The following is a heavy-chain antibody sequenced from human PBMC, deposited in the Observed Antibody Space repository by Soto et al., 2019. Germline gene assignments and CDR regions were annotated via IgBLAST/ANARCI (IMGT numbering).Heavy chain of an antibody. Sequence: QVQLVESGGGLVRPGGSLRLSCAASGFTFSDYYMTWIRQAPGKGLEWVSCITGSSDYTNYADSVKGRFTISRDNVKNSLYLQMNSLRAEDTAVYYCAREYYYGMDVWGQGTTVTVSS. CDR1: GFTFSDYY. CDR3: AREYYYGMDV. CDR2: ITGSSDYT. J-gene: IGHJ6*02. V-gene: IGHV3-11*05.